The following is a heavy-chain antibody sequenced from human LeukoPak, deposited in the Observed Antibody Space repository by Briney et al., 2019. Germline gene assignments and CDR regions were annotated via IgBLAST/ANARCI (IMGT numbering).Heavy chain of an antibody. D-gene: IGHD2-2*01. Sequence: ASVKVSCKASGYTFTGYYMHWVRQAPGQGLEWMGWINPNSGGTNYAQKFQGWVTMTRDTSISTAYMELSRLRSADTAVYYCARGLTIDIVVVPAAITWFDPWGQGTLVTVPS. CDR1: GYTFTGYY. CDR3: ARGLTIDIVVVPAAITWFDP. J-gene: IGHJ5*02. V-gene: IGHV1-2*04. CDR2: INPNSGGT.